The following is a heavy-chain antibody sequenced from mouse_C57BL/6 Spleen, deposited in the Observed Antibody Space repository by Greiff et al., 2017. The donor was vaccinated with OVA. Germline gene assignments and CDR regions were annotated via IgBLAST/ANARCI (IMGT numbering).Heavy chain of an antibody. CDR1: GFNIKDDY. J-gene: IGHJ2*01. CDR3: TITTVVATDY. CDR2: IDPENGDT. Sequence: EVQLQQSGAELVRPGASVKLSCTASGFNIKDDYMHWVKQRPEQGLEWIGWIDPENGDTEYASKFQGKATITADTSSNTAYLQLSSLTSEDTAGDDGTITTVVATDYWGQGTTLTVSS. V-gene: IGHV14-4*01. D-gene: IGHD1-1*01.